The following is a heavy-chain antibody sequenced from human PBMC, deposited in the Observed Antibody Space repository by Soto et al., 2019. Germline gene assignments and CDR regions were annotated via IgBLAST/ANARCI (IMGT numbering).Heavy chain of an antibody. J-gene: IGHJ5*02. CDR3: AREVAYCGGDCYSGWFDP. V-gene: IGHV4-59*12. D-gene: IGHD2-21*01. Sequence: SETLSLTCTVSGGSISSYYWSWIRQPPGKGLEWIGYIYYSGSTNYNPSLKSRVTISVDTSKNQFSLKLSSVTAADTAVYYCAREVAYCGGDCYSGWFDPWGQGTLVTVSS. CDR1: GGSISSYY. CDR2: IYYSGST.